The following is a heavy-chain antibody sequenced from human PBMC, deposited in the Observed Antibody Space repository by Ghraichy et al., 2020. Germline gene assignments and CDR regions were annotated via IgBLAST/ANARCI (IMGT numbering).Heavy chain of an antibody. Sequence: GGSLRLSCAASGFTFRSYAMSWVRQAPGKGLEWVSAISGSGGSTYYADSVKGRFTISRDNSKNTLYLQMNSLRAEDTAVYYCAKVPYYDFLTGYYNYFDYWGQGTLVTVSS. CDR3: AKVPYYDFLTGYYNYFDY. CDR2: ISGSGGST. V-gene: IGHV3-23*01. D-gene: IGHD3-9*01. CDR1: GFTFRSYA. J-gene: IGHJ4*02.